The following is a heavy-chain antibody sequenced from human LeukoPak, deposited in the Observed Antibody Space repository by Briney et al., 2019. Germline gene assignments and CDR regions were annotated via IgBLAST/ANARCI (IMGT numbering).Heavy chain of an antibody. CDR3: ARARYDSSGYSFFDY. CDR1: GFTFSSYG. J-gene: IGHJ4*02. Sequence: GGSLRLSCAASGFTFSSYGMHWVRQAPGKGLEWVAAIWYDGSNKYYADSVKGRFTISRDNSKNTLYLQMNSLRAEDTAVYYCARARYDSSGYSFFDYWGQGTLVTVSS. D-gene: IGHD3-22*01. V-gene: IGHV3-33*01. CDR2: IWYDGSNK.